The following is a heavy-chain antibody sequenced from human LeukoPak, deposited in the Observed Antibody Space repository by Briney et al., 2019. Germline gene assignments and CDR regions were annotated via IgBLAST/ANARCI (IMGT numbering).Heavy chain of an antibody. V-gene: IGHV4-34*01. D-gene: IGHD4-17*01. J-gene: IGHJ4*02. CDR2: INHSGST. Sequence: SETPSLTCTVSGGSISSYYWSWIRQPPGKGLEWIGEINHSGSTNYNPSLKSRVTISVDTSKNQFSLKLSSVTAADTAVYYCARAPGDYVGYWGQGTLVTVSS. CDR1: GGSISSYY. CDR3: ARAPGDYVGY.